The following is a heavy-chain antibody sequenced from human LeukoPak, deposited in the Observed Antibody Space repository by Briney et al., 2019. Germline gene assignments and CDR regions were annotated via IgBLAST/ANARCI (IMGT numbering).Heavy chain of an antibody. CDR2: ISSSSSYI. CDR1: GFTFSSYS. D-gene: IGHD3-10*01. CDR3: ARGLVLWFGELRGMDV. J-gene: IGHJ6*02. Sequence: PGGSLRLSCAASGFTFSSYSMNWVRQAPGKGLEWVSSISSSSSYIYYADSVKGRFTISRDNAKNSLYLQMNSLRAEDTAVYYCARGLVLWFGELRGMDVWGQGTTVTVSS. V-gene: IGHV3-21*01.